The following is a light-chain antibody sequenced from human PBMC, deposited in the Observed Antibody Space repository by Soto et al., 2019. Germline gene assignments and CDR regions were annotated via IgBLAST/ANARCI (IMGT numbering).Light chain of an antibody. CDR2: GAS. Sequence: EIVMTQSPSTLSVSPVERATLSCMASQSVSSNLAWYQQKPGQAPRLLIYGASTRATGIPARFSGSGSGTELTLTISSLQSEDFAVYYCQQYNNWPLTFGGGTKVDIK. V-gene: IGKV3-15*01. CDR1: QSVSSN. CDR3: QQYNNWPLT. J-gene: IGKJ4*01.